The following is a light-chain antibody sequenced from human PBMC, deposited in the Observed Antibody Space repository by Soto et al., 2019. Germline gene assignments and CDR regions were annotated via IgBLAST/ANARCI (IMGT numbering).Light chain of an antibody. V-gene: IGLV2-23*02. J-gene: IGLJ2*01. Sequence: QSALTQPASVSGSPGQSITISCTGTTNDVATYNLVSWHQRHPGKAPRVIIYEVFKRPSGVSNRFSGAKAGNTASLRIYGFQAESEGEYVCCLCAGGKLFVFGRGTKLPLL. CDR3: CLCAGGKLFV. CDR1: TNDVATYNL. CDR2: EVF.